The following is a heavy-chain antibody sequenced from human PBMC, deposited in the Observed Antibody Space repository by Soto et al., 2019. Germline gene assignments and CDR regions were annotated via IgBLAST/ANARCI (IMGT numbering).Heavy chain of an antibody. V-gene: IGHV6-1*01. CDR2: TYYTSNWYT. CDR3: ARGSYYSGWV. CDR1: GDSVSSTSTA. Sequence: SQTLSLTCAISGDSVSSTSTAWSWIRQSPSRGLEWMRRTYYTSNWYTDYAVSVKSRITISPDTSKNQFSLQLNSVTPEDTAVYYCARGSYYSGWVWGQGTLVTVSS. D-gene: IGHD6-19*01. J-gene: IGHJ4*02.